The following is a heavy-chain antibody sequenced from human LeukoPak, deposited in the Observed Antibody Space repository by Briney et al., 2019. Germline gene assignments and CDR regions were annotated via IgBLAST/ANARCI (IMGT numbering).Heavy chain of an antibody. CDR3: ARADYGGIRIYYFDY. D-gene: IGHD4-23*01. CDR2: IIPILGIA. Sequence: ASVKVSCKASGGTFSSYAISWVRRAPGQGLEWMGRIIPILGIANYAQKFQGRATITADKSTSTAYMELSSLRSEDTAVYYCARADYGGIRIYYFDYWGQGTLVTVSS. J-gene: IGHJ4*02. CDR1: GGTFSSYA. V-gene: IGHV1-69*04.